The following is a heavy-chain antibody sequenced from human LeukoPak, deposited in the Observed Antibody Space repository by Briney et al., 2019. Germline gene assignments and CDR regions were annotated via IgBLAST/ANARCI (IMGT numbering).Heavy chain of an antibody. CDR3: ARAIAVAGSAFDI. V-gene: IGHV4-59*08. J-gene: IGHJ3*02. D-gene: IGHD6-19*01. Sequence: SETLSLTCTVSGGSISSYYWSWIRQPPGEGLEWIGYIYYSGSTNYNPSLKGRVTISVDTSKNQFSLKLSSVTAADTAVYYCARAIAVAGSAFDIWGQGTMVTVSS. CDR1: GGSISSYY. CDR2: IYYSGST.